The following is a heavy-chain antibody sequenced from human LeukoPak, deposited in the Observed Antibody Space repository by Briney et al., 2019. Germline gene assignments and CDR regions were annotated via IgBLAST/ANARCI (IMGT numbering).Heavy chain of an antibody. CDR2: ISSSSSYI. J-gene: IGHJ4*02. D-gene: IGHD6-13*01. Sequence: GGSLRLSCAASGFTFSSYSMNWVRQAPGKGLEWVSSISSSSSYIYYADSVEGRFTISRDNAKNSLYLQMNSLRAEDTAVYYCARDSSSWYFDYWGQGTLVTVSS. CDR3: ARDSSSWYFDY. CDR1: GFTFSSYS. V-gene: IGHV3-21*01.